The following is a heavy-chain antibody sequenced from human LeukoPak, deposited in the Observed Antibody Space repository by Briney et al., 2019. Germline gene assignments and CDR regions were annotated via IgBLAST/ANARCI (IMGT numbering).Heavy chain of an antibody. V-gene: IGHV4-34*01. CDR1: GGSFSGYY. CDR3: ARGWSLDAFDI. Sequence: SETLSLTCAVYGGSFSGYYWSWIRQPPGKGLEWIGEINHSGSTNYNPSLKSRVTISVDTSKNQFSLKLSSVTAADTAVYYCARGWSLDAFDIWGQGTMVTVSS. D-gene: IGHD3-3*01. J-gene: IGHJ3*02. CDR2: INHSGST.